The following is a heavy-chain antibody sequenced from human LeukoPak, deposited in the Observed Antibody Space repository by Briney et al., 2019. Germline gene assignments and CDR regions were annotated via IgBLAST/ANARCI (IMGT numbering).Heavy chain of an antibody. CDR3: ARTADILTGYYDECFDY. D-gene: IGHD3-9*01. J-gene: IGHJ4*02. Sequence: SETLSLTCTVSGGSISSYYWSWIRQPPGKGLEWIGYIYYGGSTNYNPSLKSRVTISVDTSKNQFSLKLSSVTAADTAVYYCARTADILTGYYDECFDYWGQGTLVTVSS. V-gene: IGHV4-59*01. CDR1: GGSISSYY. CDR2: IYYGGST.